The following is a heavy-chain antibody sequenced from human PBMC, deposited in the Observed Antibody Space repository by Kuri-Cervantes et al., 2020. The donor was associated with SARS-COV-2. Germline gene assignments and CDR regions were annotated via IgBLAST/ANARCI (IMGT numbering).Heavy chain of an antibody. V-gene: IGHV3-21*01. D-gene: IGHD6-13*01. Sequence: GGSLRLSCAASGFTFSSYSMNWVRQAPGKGLEWVSSISSSSSYIYYADSVKGRFTISRDNAKNSLYLQMNSLRAEDTAVYYCARDRHSSSCFDYWGQGTLVTVSS. CDR2: ISSSSSYI. CDR1: GFTFSSYS. CDR3: ARDRHSSSCFDY. J-gene: IGHJ4*02.